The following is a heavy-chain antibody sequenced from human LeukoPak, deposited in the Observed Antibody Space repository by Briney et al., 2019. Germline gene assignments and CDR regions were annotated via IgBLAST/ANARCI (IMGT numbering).Heavy chain of an antibody. D-gene: IGHD3-10*01. J-gene: IGHJ6*02. CDR3: ARRVVRGDITSPYYYGMDV. V-gene: IGHV1-69*04. CDR2: IIPILGIA. Sequence: SVKVSCKASGGTFSSYAISWVRQAPGQGLEWMGRIIPILGIANYAQKFQGRVTITADKSTSTAYMELSSLRSEDTAVYYCARRVVRGDITSPYYYGMDVWGQGTTVTVSS. CDR1: GGTFSSYA.